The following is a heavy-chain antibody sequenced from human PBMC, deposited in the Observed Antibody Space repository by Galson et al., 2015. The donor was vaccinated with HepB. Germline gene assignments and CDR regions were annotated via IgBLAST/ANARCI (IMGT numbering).Heavy chain of an antibody. D-gene: IGHD3-3*01. V-gene: IGHV3-66*01. J-gene: IGHJ4*02. Sequence: SLRLACAASEFTVNSNYMAWVRQAPGVGLEWVSVIFSGGTPHYADSVKGGFPLPRDLSKNTLYLQMNSLRAEDTAVYYCARLEVGAFRSGSQSFDCWGQGTLVTVSS. CDR3: ARLEVGAFRSGSQSFDC. CDR2: IFSGGTP. CDR1: EFTVNSNY.